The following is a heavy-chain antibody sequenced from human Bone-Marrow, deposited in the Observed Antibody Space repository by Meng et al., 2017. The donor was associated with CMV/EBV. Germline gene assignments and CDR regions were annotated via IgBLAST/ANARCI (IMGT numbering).Heavy chain of an antibody. D-gene: IGHD3-9*01. CDR2: IYIGGGT. CDR1: GLSVSSNY. V-gene: IGHV3-53*03. J-gene: IGHJ4*02. Sequence: GLSVSSNYMNWVRQAPGKGLEWVSVIYIGGGTNYADSVKGRFTISRDSSKNTLYLQLNSLRAEDTAVYYCARGRLSRSTDWVPHFDYWGQGTLVTVSS. CDR3: ARGRLSRSTDWVPHFDY.